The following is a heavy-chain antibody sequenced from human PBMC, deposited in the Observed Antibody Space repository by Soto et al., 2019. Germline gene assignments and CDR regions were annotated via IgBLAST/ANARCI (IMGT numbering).Heavy chain of an antibody. J-gene: IGHJ6*02. CDR2: TTYDGGIK. V-gene: IGHV3-30*03. D-gene: IGHD1-1*01. CDR1: GFSFSSYG. Sequence: GGSLRLSCAASGFSFSSYGMEWVRLAPGKGLEWVAATTYDGGIKHYVDSVKGRFTISRDNSKNTLYLQMNSLRVEDTATYYCAGALENPYFYYGLNVCRQGTTVTVSS. CDR3: AGALENPYFYYGLNV.